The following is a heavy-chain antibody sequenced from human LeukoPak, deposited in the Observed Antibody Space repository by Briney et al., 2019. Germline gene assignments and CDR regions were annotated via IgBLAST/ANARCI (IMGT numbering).Heavy chain of an antibody. J-gene: IGHJ4*02. V-gene: IGHV4-59*01. CDR2: IYYSGST. D-gene: IGHD5-24*01. Sequence: SETLSLTCTVSGGSISSYYWSWIRQPPGKGLEWIGYIYYSGSTNYNPSLKGRVTISVDTSKNQFSLKLSSVTAADTAVYYCARGRRDGYNGLDYWGQGTLVTVSS. CDR1: GGSISSYY. CDR3: ARGRRDGYNGLDY.